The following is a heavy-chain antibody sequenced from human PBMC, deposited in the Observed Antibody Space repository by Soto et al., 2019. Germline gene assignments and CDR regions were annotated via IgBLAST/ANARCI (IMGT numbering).Heavy chain of an antibody. CDR2: INHSGST. D-gene: IGHD1-26*01. CDR1: CGSFSGYY. J-gene: IGHJ4*02. V-gene: IGHV4-34*01. CDR3: ASRGYRIVGAFDY. Sequence: ASETPSPTRAVYCGSFSGYYWSWIPQPPGKGLEWIGEINHSGSTNYNPSLKSRVTISVDTSKNQFSLKLSSVTAADTAVYYGASRGYRIVGAFDYWGQGTLVTVSS.